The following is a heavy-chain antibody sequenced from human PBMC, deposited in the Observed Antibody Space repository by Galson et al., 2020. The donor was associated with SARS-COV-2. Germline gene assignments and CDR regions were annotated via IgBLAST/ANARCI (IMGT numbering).Heavy chain of an antibody. CDR3: ARVLYYYDSSGYFCWFDP. V-gene: IGHV1-8*01. J-gene: IGHJ5*02. D-gene: IGHD3-22*01. Sequence: ASVKVSCKASGYTFTSYDINWVRQAPGHGLEWMGWMNANSGNTDYAQKFQGRVTMTRDTSTNTAYLELSSLTSEDTAIYYCARVLYYYDSSGYFCWFDPWGQGTQVTVSS. CDR2: MNANSGNT. CDR1: GYTFTSYD.